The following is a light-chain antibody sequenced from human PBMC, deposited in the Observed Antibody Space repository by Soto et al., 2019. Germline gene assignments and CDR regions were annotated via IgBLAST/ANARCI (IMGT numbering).Light chain of an antibody. Sequence: QSALTQPASVSGSPGQSITISCTGTSINVGGYNYVSWYQQDPGKAPKLMIYDVSNRPSGVSNRFSGSKSGNTASLTISGLHAEDEADYYCSSYTSSSTLVVFGGGTKVTVL. V-gene: IGLV2-14*01. J-gene: IGLJ2*01. CDR3: SSYTSSSTLVV. CDR2: DVS. CDR1: SINVGGYNY.